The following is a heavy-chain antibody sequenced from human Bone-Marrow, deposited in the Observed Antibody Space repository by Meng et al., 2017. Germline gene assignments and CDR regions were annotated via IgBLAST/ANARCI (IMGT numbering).Heavy chain of an antibody. CDR2: IYHSGST. J-gene: IGHJ4*02. CDR1: GGSISSSNW. D-gene: IGHD6-19*01. CDR3: ASFPPPGKQWLVTDY. V-gene: IGHV4-4*02. Sequence: QVQLQESGPGRVKPSGTLALNGAVSGGSISSSNWWSWVRQPPGKGLEWIGEIYHSGSTNYNPSLKSRVTISVDKSKNQFSLKLSSVTAADTAVYYCASFPPPGKQWLVTDYWGQGTLVTVSS.